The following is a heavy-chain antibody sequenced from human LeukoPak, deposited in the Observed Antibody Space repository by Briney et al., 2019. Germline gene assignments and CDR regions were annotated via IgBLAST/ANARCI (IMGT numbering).Heavy chain of an antibody. CDR3: AKDVGPSSTSRASWQIDY. D-gene: IGHD2-2*01. CDR2: ISSSSSYI. Sequence: GGSLRLSCAASGFTFSSYSMNWVRQAPGKGLEWVSSISSSSSYIDYIDSVKGRFTISRENAKSSLYLQMNSLRAEDTAVYYCAKDVGPSSTSRASWQIDYWGQGTLVTVSS. CDR1: GFTFSSYS. V-gene: IGHV3-21*01. J-gene: IGHJ4*02.